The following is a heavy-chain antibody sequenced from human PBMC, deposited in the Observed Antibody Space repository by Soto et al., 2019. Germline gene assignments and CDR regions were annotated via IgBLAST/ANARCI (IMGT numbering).Heavy chain of an antibody. Sequence: QVQLVQSGAEVKKTGASVKVSCKASGYTFTSYGISWVRQAPGQGLEWMGWISAYNANTHYAPKRQGRVTMTTDTATSTDYMELRSLRSDDTAVYSCARTLPPIDYWGQGTLVTVSS. CDR1: GYTFTSYG. CDR2: ISAYNANT. V-gene: IGHV1-18*01. J-gene: IGHJ4*02. D-gene: IGHD1-26*01. CDR3: ARTLPPIDY.